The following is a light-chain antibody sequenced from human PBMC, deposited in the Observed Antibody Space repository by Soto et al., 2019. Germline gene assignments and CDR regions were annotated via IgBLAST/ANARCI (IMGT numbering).Light chain of an antibody. CDR1: QSVSNN. CDR3: QQYDNWPPYT. CDR2: GAS. V-gene: IGKV3-15*01. Sequence: EIVMTQSPATLSASPGERATLSCRASQSVSNNLAWYQQKPGQAPRLLIYGASTGATGIPARFSGSGSGTEFTLTISSLPSEDFAVYYCQQYDNWPPYTFGQGTKLEIK. J-gene: IGKJ2*01.